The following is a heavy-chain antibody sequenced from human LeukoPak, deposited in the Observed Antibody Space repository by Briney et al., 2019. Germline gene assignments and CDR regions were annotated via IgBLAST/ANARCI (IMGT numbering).Heavy chain of an antibody. D-gene: IGHD2-21*02. V-gene: IGHV3-7*01. J-gene: IGHJ5*02. CDR1: GFTFSSYW. CDR3: AREGRAYCGGDCYSAVYNWFDP. Sequence: GGSLRLSCAASGFTFSSYWLSWVRQAPGKGLEWVANIKQDGSEKYYVDSVKGRFTISRDNSKTSLYLQMNSLRAEDTAVYYCAREGRAYCGGDCYSAVYNWFDPWGQGTLVTVSS. CDR2: IKQDGSEK.